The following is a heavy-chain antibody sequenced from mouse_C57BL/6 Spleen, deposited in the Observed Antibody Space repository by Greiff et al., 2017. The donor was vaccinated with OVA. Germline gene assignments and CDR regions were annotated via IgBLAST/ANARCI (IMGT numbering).Heavy chain of an antibody. CDR2: INPSTGGT. CDR3: ARERYYSNRFAY. V-gene: IGHV1-42*01. J-gene: IGHJ3*01. CDR1: GYSFTGYY. Sequence: VQLQQSGPELVKPGASVKISCKASGYSFTGYYMNWVKQSPEKSLEWIGEINPSTGGTTYNQKFKAKATLTVDKSSSTAYMQRKSLTSADSAVYYCARERYYSNRFAYWGQGTLVTVSA. D-gene: IGHD2-5*01.